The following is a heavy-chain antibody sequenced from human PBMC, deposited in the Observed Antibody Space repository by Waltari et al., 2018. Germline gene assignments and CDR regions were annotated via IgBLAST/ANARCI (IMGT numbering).Heavy chain of an antibody. CDR3: AKDLRDASYYYGSGSDKYYYYYYGMDV. J-gene: IGHJ6*02. CDR1: GFTFSSYA. V-gene: IGHV3-23*01. CDR2: ISGSGGST. D-gene: IGHD3-10*01. Sequence: EVQLLESGGGLVQPGGSLRLSCAASGFTFSSYAMSWVRQAPGKGLEWVSAISGSGGSTYYADSVKGRFTISRDNSKNTLYLQMNSLRAEDTAVYYCAKDLRDASYYYGSGSDKYYYYYYGMDVWGQGTTVTVSS.